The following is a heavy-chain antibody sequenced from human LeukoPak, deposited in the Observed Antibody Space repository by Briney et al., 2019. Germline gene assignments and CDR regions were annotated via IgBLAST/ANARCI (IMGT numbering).Heavy chain of an antibody. D-gene: IGHD3/OR15-3a*01. Sequence: PGGSLRLPCAASGFTFSSYSMNWVRQAPGKGLEWVSSISSSSSYIYYADSVKGRFTISRDNAKNSLYLQMHSLRAEDTAVYYCARPRADWTTSNDYWGQGTLVTVSS. CDR2: ISSSSSYI. J-gene: IGHJ4*02. CDR3: ARPRADWTTSNDY. CDR1: GFTFSSYS. V-gene: IGHV3-21*01.